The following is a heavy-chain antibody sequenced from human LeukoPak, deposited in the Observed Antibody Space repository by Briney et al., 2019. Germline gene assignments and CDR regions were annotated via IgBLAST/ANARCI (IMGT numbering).Heavy chain of an antibody. Sequence: GGSLRLSCAASGFTFSSYGMHWVRQAPGKGLEWVAVISYDGSNKYYADSVKGRFTISRDNSKNTLYLQMNSLRAEDTAVYYCAKVGSRGGWGVDYWGQGTLVTVSS. D-gene: IGHD6-19*01. J-gene: IGHJ4*02. CDR3: AKVGSRGGWGVDY. V-gene: IGHV3-30*18. CDR2: ISYDGSNK. CDR1: GFTFSSYG.